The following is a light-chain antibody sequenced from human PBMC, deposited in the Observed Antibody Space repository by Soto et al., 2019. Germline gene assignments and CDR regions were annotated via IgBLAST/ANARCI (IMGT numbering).Light chain of an antibody. CDR2: AAS. V-gene: IGKV1-6*01. CDR3: LQDYNYPRT. Sequence: AIQMTQSPSSLSASVGDRVTITCRASQGIRNDLGWYQQKPGKAPKLLIYAASSLQSGVPSRFSGSGSCTDFTLTITSLQPEDFATYYCLQDYNYPRTFGQGTKLEIK. J-gene: IGKJ2*01. CDR1: QGIRND.